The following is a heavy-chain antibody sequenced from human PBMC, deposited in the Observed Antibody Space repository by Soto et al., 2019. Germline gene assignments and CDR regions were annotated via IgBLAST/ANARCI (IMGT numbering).Heavy chain of an antibody. CDR2: INHSGST. D-gene: IGHD2-15*01. J-gene: IGHJ4*02. V-gene: IGHV4-34*01. CDR3: ARVRYCSDNSCYSWFDY. Sequence: SETLSLTCAVYGGSFSGYYWSWIRQPPGKGLEWIGEINHSGSTNYNPSLKSRVTISVDTSKNQFSLKLSSVTAEDKAVYYCARVRYCSDNSCYSWFDYWGQGTLVTVSS. CDR1: GGSFSGYY.